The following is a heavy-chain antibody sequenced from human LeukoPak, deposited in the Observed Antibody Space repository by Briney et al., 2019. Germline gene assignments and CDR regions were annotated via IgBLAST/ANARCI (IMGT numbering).Heavy chain of an antibody. V-gene: IGHV4-59*10. Sequence: PSETLSLTCAVYGGSFSGYYWSWIRQPAGKGLEWIGRIYTSGSTNYNPSLKSRVTISVDTSKNQFSLKLSSVTAADTAVYYCAMVGDYDYVWGSYRPSGMDVWGKGTTVTVSS. CDR1: GGSFSGYY. J-gene: IGHJ6*04. CDR3: AMVGDYDYVWGSYRPSGMDV. D-gene: IGHD3-16*02. CDR2: IYTSGST.